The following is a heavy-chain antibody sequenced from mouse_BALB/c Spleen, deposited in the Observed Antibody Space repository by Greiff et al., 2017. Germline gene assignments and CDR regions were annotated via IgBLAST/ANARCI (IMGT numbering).Heavy chain of an antibody. CDR1: GYAFTNYL. CDR2: INPGSGGT. J-gene: IGHJ4*01. D-gene: IGHD4-1*01. CDR3: ARSELDAMDY. V-gene: IGHV1-54*01. Sequence: QVQLKESGAELVRPGTSVKVSCTASGYAFTNYLIAWVKQRPGQGLEWIGVINPGSGGTNYNEKFKGKATLTADKSSSTAYMQLSSLTSDDSAVYFCARSELDAMDYWGQGTSVTVSS.